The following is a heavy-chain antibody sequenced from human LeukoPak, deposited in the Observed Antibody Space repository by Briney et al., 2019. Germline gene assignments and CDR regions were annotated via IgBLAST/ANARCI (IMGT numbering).Heavy chain of an antibody. Sequence: GGSLRLSCAASGFTFSSYAMSWVRQAPGKGLEWVSAISGSGGSTYYADSVKGRFTISRDNSKNTLYLQMNSLRAEDTAVYYCAKDLKYYYDSSGYYFDYWGQGTLVTVSS. D-gene: IGHD3-22*01. J-gene: IGHJ4*02. CDR1: GFTFSSYA. V-gene: IGHV3-23*01. CDR3: AKDLKYYYDSSGYYFDY. CDR2: ISGSGGST.